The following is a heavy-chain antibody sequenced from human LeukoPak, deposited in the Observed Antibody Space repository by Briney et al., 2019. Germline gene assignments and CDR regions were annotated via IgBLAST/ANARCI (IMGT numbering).Heavy chain of an antibody. CDR3: ASDRGYGGNSGGFDF. Sequence: SETLSLTCTVSGSSISSYYWSWIRQPPGKGPEWIGYIYYSGSTNYNPSLKSRVTISLDTSKNQFSLRLSSLTAADTAVYYCASDRGYGGNSGGFDFWGQGILVTVSS. J-gene: IGHJ4*02. CDR1: GSSISSYY. CDR2: IYYSGST. V-gene: IGHV4-59*01. D-gene: IGHD4-23*01.